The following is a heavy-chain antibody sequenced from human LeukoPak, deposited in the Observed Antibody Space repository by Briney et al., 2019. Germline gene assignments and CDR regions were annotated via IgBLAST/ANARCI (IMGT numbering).Heavy chain of an antibody. CDR3: AKVMTKDYYYYYMDV. CDR1: GFTYSSYG. CDR2: IRYDGSNK. J-gene: IGHJ6*03. D-gene: IGHD4-11*01. V-gene: IGHV3-30*02. Sequence: GGSLRLSRAASGFTYSSYGMHWVRQAPGKGLEWVAFIRYDGSNKYYADSVKGRFTISRDNSKNTLYLQMNSLRAEDTAVYYCAKVMTKDYYYYYMDVWGKGTTVTVSS.